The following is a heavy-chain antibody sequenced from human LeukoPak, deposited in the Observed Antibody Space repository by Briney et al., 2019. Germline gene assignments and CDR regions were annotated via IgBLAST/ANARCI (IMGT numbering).Heavy chain of an antibody. J-gene: IGHJ2*01. V-gene: IGHV1-2*06. D-gene: IGHD6-13*01. Sequence: GASVKVSCKSSGYTFTDYYVHWVRQAPGQGIEWMGRINPNSGDTNFAQNFQGRVTMSRDTSISTAYLELNRLIFDDTAVFYCARSTITVTAAGHFDLWGRGTLVTVSS. CDR1: GYTFTDYY. CDR2: INPNSGDT. CDR3: ARSTITVTAAGHFDL.